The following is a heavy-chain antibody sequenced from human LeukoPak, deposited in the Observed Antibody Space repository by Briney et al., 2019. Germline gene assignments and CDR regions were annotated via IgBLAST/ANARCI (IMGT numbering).Heavy chain of an antibody. J-gene: IGHJ6*03. D-gene: IGHD2-2*01. Sequence: TSVKVSCKASGFTFTSSAMQWVRQARGQRLEWIGWIVVGSGNTNYAQEFQERVTITRDMSTSTAYMELSSLRSEDTAVYCCAADSTGVVPALPYYYYYMDVWGKGTTVTVSS. CDR2: IVVGSGNT. V-gene: IGHV1-58*02. CDR3: AADSTGVVPALPYYYYYMDV. CDR1: GFTFTSSA.